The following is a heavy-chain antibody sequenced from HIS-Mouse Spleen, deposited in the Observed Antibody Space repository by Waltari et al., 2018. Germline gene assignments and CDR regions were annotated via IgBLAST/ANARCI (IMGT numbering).Heavy chain of an antibody. V-gene: IGHV1-2*02. CDR3: ARVGLGIAFDI. Sequence: QVQLVQSGAEVKKPGASVKVSCKASGYTFTGYYMHWVRQAPGQGLEWMGWINPNGAGTTYAQRFQGRVTMTRDTSISPAYMGLGRLRSDDTAVYYCARVGLGIAFDIWGQGTMVTVSS. D-gene: IGHD7-27*01. CDR1: GYTFTGYY. CDR2: INPNGAGT. J-gene: IGHJ3*02.